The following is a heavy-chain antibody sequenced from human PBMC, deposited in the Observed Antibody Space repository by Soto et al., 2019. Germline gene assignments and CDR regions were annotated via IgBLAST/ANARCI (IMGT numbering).Heavy chain of an antibody. CDR1: GFTFSSYG. CDR3: AKGGLVDTAMDYYYYGMDV. CDR2: ISYDGSNK. V-gene: IGHV3-30*18. D-gene: IGHD5-18*01. Sequence: GGSLRLSCAASGFTFSSYGMHWVRQAPGKGLEWVAVISYDGSNKYYADSVKGRFTISRDNSKNTLYLQMNSLRAEDTDVYYCAKGGLVDTAMDYYYYGMDVWGQGTTVTVSS. J-gene: IGHJ6*02.